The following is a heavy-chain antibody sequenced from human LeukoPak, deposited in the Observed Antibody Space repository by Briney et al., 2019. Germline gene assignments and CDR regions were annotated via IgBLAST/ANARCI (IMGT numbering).Heavy chain of an antibody. CDR3: AKDRQLARSHFYYYGLDV. CDR1: GFTFSNYG. V-gene: IGHV3-30*18. Sequence: GGSLRLSCAASGFTFSNYGMHWVRQAPGKGLEWVAVISYDGTNVYYADSVKGRIAISRDNSKNTLYLQMSSLRADDTAIYYCAKDRQLARSHFYYYGLDVWGQGTTVTVSS. CDR2: ISYDGTNV. J-gene: IGHJ6*02. D-gene: IGHD6-13*01.